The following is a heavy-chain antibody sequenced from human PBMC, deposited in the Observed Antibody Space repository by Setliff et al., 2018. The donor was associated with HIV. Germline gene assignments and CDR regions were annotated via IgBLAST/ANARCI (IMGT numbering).Heavy chain of an antibody. V-gene: IGHV1-69*05. Sequence: SVKVSCKASGGTFSSYAISWVRQAPGQGLEWIGGIIPIFGTANYAQKFQGRVTITTDESTGTTYMELSSLRSEDTAVYYCASEVGTYSGSYAVADGFDIWGQGTMVTVS. J-gene: IGHJ3*02. CDR3: ASEVGTYSGSYAVADGFDI. CDR1: GGTFSSYA. D-gene: IGHD1-26*01. CDR2: IIPIFGTA.